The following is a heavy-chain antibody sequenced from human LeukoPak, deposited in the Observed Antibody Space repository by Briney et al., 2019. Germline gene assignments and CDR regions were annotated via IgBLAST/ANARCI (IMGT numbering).Heavy chain of an antibody. CDR2: IRYDGSNK. V-gene: IGHV3-30*02. CDR3: AKLTAEQQLVRDFDY. D-gene: IGHD6-13*01. CDR1: GFTFSSYS. J-gene: IGHJ4*02. Sequence: TGGSLRLSCAASGFTFSSYSMNWVRQAPGKGLEWVAFIRYDGSNKYYADSVKGRFTISRDNSKNTLYLQMNSLRAEDTAAYYCAKLTAEQQLVRDFDYWGQGTLVTVSS.